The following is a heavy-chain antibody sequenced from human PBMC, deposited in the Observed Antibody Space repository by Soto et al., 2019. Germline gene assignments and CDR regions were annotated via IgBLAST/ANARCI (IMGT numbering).Heavy chain of an antibody. J-gene: IGHJ4*01. Sequence: ASVKVSCKTSGYNFTNFDINWVRQAPGRGLVWMGWMNPSSGETGSAQNFQGRVTMTRDISTRTFFMQLTSLRSEDTAIYYCARLAEYCHGLKCYYNFDFWGRGNQVTVSS. V-gene: IGHV1-8*01. CDR2: MNPSSGET. CDR1: GYNFTNFD. CDR3: ARLAEYCHGLKCYYNFDF. D-gene: IGHD3-22*01.